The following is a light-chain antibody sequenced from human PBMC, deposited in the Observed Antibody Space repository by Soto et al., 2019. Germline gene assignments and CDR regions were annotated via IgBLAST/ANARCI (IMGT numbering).Light chain of an antibody. CDR2: GAS. Sequence: EIVLTQSPDTLSLSPGERATLSCRASQSVRSNYLAWNQQKPGQAPRLLIYGASSRATGIPDRFSGSGSGTDFTLTISRLEPEDFAVYFCQRYGSSPPFTFGQGTKVDIK. V-gene: IGKV3-20*01. J-gene: IGKJ2*01. CDR3: QRYGSSPPFT. CDR1: QSVRSNY.